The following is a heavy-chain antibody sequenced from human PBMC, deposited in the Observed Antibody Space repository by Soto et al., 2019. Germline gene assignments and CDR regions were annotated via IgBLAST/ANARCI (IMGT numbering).Heavy chain of an antibody. CDR1: GFTFNNAW. D-gene: IGHD4-17*01. J-gene: IGHJ4*02. V-gene: IGHV3-15*01. CDR3: TTDEGSTYGDYSGFEY. CDR2: VKSMSDGGTT. Sequence: EVQVVESGGGLVKPGGSLRLSCAASGFTFNNAWMNWVRQAPGKGLEWIGRVKSMSDGGTTDYAAPVIGRFTISRDDSKNTVFLQMHSLKTEDTAVYYCTTDEGSTYGDYSGFEYWGQGTLVTVSS.